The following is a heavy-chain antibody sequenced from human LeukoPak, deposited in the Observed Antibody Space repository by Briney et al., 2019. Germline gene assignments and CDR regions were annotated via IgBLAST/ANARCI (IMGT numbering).Heavy chain of an antibody. CDR3: VANGWYALDI. CDR2: IYHSGST. V-gene: IGHV4-4*02. J-gene: IGHJ3*02. D-gene: IGHD6-19*01. CDR1: GGSISSTNW. Sequence: SETLSLTCAVSGGSISSTNWWSWVRQSPGKGLEWIGEIYHSGSTNYKPSLRSRVTISVDKSENQFSLNLSSVTAADTAVYYCVANGWYALDIWGQGTMVTVSS.